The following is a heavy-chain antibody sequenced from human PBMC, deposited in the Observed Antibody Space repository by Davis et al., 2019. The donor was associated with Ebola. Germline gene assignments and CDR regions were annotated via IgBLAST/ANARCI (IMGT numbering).Heavy chain of an antibody. Sequence: GGSLRLSCAVSGFTFSDYDMTWIRQAPGKGLEWVSYISSSGSTIYYADSVKGRFTISRDNSKNTLYLQMNSLRAEDTALYYCAKAGWLAEYFDYWGQGTLVTVSS. CDR1: GFTFSDYD. V-gene: IGHV3-11*01. CDR3: AKAGWLAEYFDY. J-gene: IGHJ4*02. CDR2: ISSSGSTI. D-gene: IGHD3-10*01.